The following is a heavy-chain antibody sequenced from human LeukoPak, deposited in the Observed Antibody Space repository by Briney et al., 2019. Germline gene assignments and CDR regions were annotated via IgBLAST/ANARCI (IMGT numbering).Heavy chain of an antibody. V-gene: IGHV3-64*01. J-gene: IGHJ2*01. Sequence: GGSLRLSCAASGFSFSSCDIPWVRQAPGKGLEYVSAISSNGGGTYYATAVKDRFTISRDNSKNTVYLQMGSLRAEDMAVYYCARSTDWYLDLWGRGSRSLSPQ. CDR2: ISSNGGGT. CDR1: GFSFSSCD. CDR3: ARSTDWYLDL.